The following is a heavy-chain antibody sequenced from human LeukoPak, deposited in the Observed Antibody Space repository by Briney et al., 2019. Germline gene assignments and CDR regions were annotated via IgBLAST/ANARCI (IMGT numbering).Heavy chain of an antibody. V-gene: IGHV1-24*01. D-gene: IGHD3-10*01. CDR3: ARDQVTMVRGVTDAFDI. CDR1: GYTLTELS. CDR2: FDPEDGET. J-gene: IGHJ3*02. Sequence: ASVKVSCKVSGYTLTELSMHWVRQAPGKGLEWMGGFDPEDGETIYAQKFQGRVTMTEDTSTDTAYMELSSLRAEDTAVYYCARDQVTMVRGVTDAFDIWGQGTMVTVSS.